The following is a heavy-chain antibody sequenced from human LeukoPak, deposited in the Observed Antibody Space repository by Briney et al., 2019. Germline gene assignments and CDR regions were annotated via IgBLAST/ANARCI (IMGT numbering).Heavy chain of an antibody. Sequence: SETLSLTCTVSGGSISSSSWTWIRQPAGKGLEWIGRIHSSGSTNYNPSLKSRVTMSAATSKNQFSLKLSSVTAADTAVYYCARAPRFLGRAWYYYYYMDVWGKGTTVTVSS. CDR2: IHSSGST. CDR1: GGSISSSS. CDR3: ARAPRFLGRAWYYYYYMDV. V-gene: IGHV4-4*07. D-gene: IGHD3-10*01. J-gene: IGHJ6*03.